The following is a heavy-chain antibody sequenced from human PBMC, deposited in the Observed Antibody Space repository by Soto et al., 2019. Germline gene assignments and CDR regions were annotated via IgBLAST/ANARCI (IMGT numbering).Heavy chain of an antibody. J-gene: IGHJ5*02. CDR3: ARHQQEYSYGPRGGRRWFDP. CDR1: CGSISSSSYY. CDR2: IYYSGST. D-gene: IGHD5-18*01. Sequence: QLQLQESGPGLVKPSETLSLTCTVSCGSISSSSYYWGWIRQPPGKGLEWIGSIYYSGSTYYNPSLKSRITRSVEPSKNHLPLQRRAATAADTAVYYCARHQQEYSYGPRGGRRWFDPWGQGTLVTVCS. V-gene: IGHV4-39*01.